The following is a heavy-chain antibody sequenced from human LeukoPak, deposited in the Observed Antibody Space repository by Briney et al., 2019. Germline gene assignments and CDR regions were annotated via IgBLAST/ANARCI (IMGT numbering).Heavy chain of an antibody. CDR3: ARDSGFSGTQRGEY. D-gene: IGHD3/OR15-3a*01. J-gene: IGHJ4*02. Sequence: GGSLRLSCAASGFTVSNYYMSWVRQAPGKGLEWVSDIYTDDRTYYADSVKGRFTLSRDNSKNTLYLQMNSLRAEDTAVYYCARDSGFSGTQRGEYWGQGTLVTVSS. CDR1: GFTVSNYY. CDR2: IYTDDRT. V-gene: IGHV3-53*05.